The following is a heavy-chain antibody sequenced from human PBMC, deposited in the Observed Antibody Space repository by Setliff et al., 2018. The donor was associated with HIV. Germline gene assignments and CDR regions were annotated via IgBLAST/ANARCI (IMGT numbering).Heavy chain of an antibody. D-gene: IGHD1-26*01. CDR1: GGSISSGSYY. CDR3: AKTSVGATGLYAFNI. Sequence: SETLSLTCTVSGGSISSGSYYWSWIRQPAGKGLEWIGRIYTTGSTNYNPSLKSRVTISADTSNNQFSLRLTSMTAADTAVYYCAKTSVGATGLYAFNIWGQGTMVTVSS. J-gene: IGHJ3*02. V-gene: IGHV4-61*02. CDR2: IYTTGST.